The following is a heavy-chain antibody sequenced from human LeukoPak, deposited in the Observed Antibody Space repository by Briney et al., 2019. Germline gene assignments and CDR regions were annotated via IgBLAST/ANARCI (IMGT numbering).Heavy chain of an antibody. CDR3: ATVQTMVSSGYYNDY. V-gene: IGHV1-24*01. CDR1: GYTLTELS. J-gene: IGHJ4*02. D-gene: IGHD3-22*01. Sequence: ASVKVSCKVSGYTLTELSMNWVRQAPGKGLEWMGGFDPEDGETIYAQKFQGRVTVTEDTSTDTAYMELSSLRPEDTAVYCCATVQTMVSSGYYNDYWGQGTLVTVSS. CDR2: FDPEDGET.